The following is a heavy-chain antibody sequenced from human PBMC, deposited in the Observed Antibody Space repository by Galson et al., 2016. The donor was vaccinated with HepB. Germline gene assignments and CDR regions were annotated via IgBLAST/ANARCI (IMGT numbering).Heavy chain of an antibody. V-gene: IGHV3-48*04. CDR1: GFSFSSYS. CDR2: ISGSADSR. CDR3: ARMVPLYSGGWYVRGDGWFDP. Sequence: SLRLSCAVSGFSFSSYSMNWVRQAPGKGLEWVSYISGSADSRRYADPVKGRFTISRDNSKNSLYLQMNNLRAEDTAVYYCARMVPLYSGGWYVRGDGWFDPWGQGTLVTVSS. J-gene: IGHJ5*02. D-gene: IGHD6-19*01.